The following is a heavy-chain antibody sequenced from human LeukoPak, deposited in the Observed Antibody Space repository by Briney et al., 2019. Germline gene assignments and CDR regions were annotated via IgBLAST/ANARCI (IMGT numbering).Heavy chain of an antibody. V-gene: IGHV1-2*04. CDR1: GYTFTDCY. D-gene: IGHD3-16*01. Sequence: ASVKVSCKASGYTFTDCYIHWVRQAPGHGLEWMGWINPNSGGTKFAQKFLGWVTMTRDTSIDTAYMELSRLRSDDTAEYYCARDRGRGGLSSAFDIWGQGTMVTVSS. CDR3: ARDRGRGGLSSAFDI. J-gene: IGHJ3*02. CDR2: INPNSGGT.